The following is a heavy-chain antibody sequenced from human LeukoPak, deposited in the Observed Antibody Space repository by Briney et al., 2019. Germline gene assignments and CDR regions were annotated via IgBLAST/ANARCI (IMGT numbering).Heavy chain of an antibody. Sequence: GGSLRLSCAASGFTFSSYAMHWVRQAPGQGLELVAVISYDGSNKYYADSVKGRFTISRDNSKNTLYLQMNSLRAEDTAVYYCAREGYYYDSSGYHKPADYWGQGTLVTVSS. J-gene: IGHJ4*02. CDR2: ISYDGSNK. D-gene: IGHD3-22*01. CDR3: AREGYYYDSSGYHKPADY. V-gene: IGHV3-30*04. CDR1: GFTFSSYA.